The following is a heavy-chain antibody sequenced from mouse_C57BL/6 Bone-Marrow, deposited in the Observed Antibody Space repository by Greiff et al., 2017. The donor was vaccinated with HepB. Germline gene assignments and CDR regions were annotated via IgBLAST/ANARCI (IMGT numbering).Heavy chain of an antibody. V-gene: IGHV1-74*01. Sequence: QVHVKQPGAELVKPGASVKVSCKASGYTFTSYWMHWVKQRPGQGLEWIGRIHPSDSDTNYNQKFKGKATLTVDKSSSTAYMQLSSLTSEDSAVYYCAIFRDYYEYYFDYWGQGTTLTVSS. CDR3: AIFRDYYEYYFDY. D-gene: IGHD1-1*01. CDR1: GYTFTSYW. CDR2: IHPSDSDT. J-gene: IGHJ2*01.